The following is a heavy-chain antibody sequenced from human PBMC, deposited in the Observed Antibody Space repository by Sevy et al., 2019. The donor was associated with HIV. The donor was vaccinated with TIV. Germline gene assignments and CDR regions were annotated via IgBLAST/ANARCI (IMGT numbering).Heavy chain of an antibody. D-gene: IGHD5-18*01. CDR2: ISAYNGNT. CDR1: GYSFTSYG. CDR3: ATTAMVTGLDI. Sequence: ASVKVSCKASGYSFTSYGISWVRQAPGQGLEWMGWISAYNGNTNYAQKLQGRVTMTTDTSTSTAYMELRSLRSDDTAVYYCATTAMVTGLDIWGQGTMVTVSS. J-gene: IGHJ3*02. V-gene: IGHV1-18*01.